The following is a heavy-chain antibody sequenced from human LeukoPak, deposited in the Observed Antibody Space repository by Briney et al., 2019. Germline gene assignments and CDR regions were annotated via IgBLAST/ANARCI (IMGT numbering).Heavy chain of an antibody. CDR1: GFTFTTYE. CDR3: ARDSGSSWGDLDY. D-gene: IGHD6-13*01. J-gene: IGHJ4*02. Sequence: PGGSLRLSCAASGFTFTTYEMNWVRQAPGKGLEWVSHISSGGFTIYYADSVKGRFTISRDNAKNSLYLQMNSLRVEDTAVYYCARDSGSSWGDLDYWGQGTLVTVSS. CDR2: ISSGGFTI. V-gene: IGHV3-48*03.